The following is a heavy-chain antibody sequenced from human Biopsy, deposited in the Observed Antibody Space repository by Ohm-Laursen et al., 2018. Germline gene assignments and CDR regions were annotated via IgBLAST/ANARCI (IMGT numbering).Heavy chain of an antibody. CDR2: INPKSGDT. J-gene: IGHJ2*01. V-gene: IGHV1-2*02. CDR3: ARGRRHCSGTCSRWYFDL. CDR1: GYTFTAFS. D-gene: IGHD2-2*01. Sequence: GASVKVSCKASGYTFTAFSMHWLRQAPGQGLEWMGWINPKSGDTDYPQNFQGRVSMTRDTSISTAYMDLSRLRSDDTAVYYCARGRRHCSGTCSRWYFDLWGRGTLVTVSS.